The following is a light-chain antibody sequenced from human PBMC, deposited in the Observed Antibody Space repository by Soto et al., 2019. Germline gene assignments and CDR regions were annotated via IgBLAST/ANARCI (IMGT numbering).Light chain of an antibody. CDR1: QGISSW. CDR3: QQYNRYWT. Sequence: DIQMTQSPSSLSASVGDRVTITCRASQGISSWLAWYQQKPGKAPKLLIYDVSSLESGVPSRFSGSGSETEFTLTISSLLPDDFATYYCQQYNRYWTFGQGSKVDI. J-gene: IGKJ1*01. V-gene: IGKV1D-16*01. CDR2: DVS.